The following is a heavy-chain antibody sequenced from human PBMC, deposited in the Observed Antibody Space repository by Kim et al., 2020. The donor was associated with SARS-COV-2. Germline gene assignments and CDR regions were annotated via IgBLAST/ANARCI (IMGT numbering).Heavy chain of an antibody. CDR1: GFTFRMYW. CDR2: SNADESSI. J-gene: IGHJ4*02. D-gene: IGHD5-12*01. CDR3: VRYSGHDSRSLDN. V-gene: IGHV3-74*01. Sequence: GGSLRLSCAASGFTFRMYWMHWVRQAPGKGLEWVSRSNADESSINYGDSVKGRFTISRDNSKNTLYLQMHSLRVEDTGLYYCVRYSGHDSRSLDNWGQGTLVTVSS.